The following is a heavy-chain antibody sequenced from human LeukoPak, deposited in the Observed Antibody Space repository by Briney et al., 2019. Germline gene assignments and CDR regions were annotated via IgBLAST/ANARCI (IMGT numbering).Heavy chain of an antibody. Sequence: ASVKVSCKASGYTFTSYYMHWVRQAPGQGLEWMGWISAYNGNTNYAQKLQGRVTMTTDTSTSTAYMELRSLRSDDTAVYYCARDTTCSGGSCYTTDFDYWGQGTLVTVSS. CDR1: GYTFTSYY. J-gene: IGHJ4*02. V-gene: IGHV1-18*04. CDR3: ARDTTCSGGSCYTTDFDY. D-gene: IGHD2-15*01. CDR2: ISAYNGNT.